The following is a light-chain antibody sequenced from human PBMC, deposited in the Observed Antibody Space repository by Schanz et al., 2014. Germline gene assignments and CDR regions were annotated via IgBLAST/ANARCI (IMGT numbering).Light chain of an antibody. CDR3: QQRSNWPLT. J-gene: IGKJ4*01. CDR2: GAS. CDR1: QSVNSK. Sequence: EIVLTQSPATLSVSPGEGATLTCRASQSVNSKLAWYQQKPGQAPRLLIYGASTRATGIPARFSGSGSGTDFTLTISSLEPEDFAVYYCQQRSNWPLTFGGGTKVEIK. V-gene: IGKV3-11*01.